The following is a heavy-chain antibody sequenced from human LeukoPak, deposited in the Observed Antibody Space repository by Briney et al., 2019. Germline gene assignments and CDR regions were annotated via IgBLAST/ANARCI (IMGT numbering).Heavy chain of an antibody. V-gene: IGHV3-48*02. D-gene: IGHD1-26*01. J-gene: IGHJ4*02. CDR2: ITASGTAM. CDR3: ASSGSYRFDY. Sequence: GGSLRLSCAASGFTFSSYSMNWVRQAPGKGLEWVSHITASGTAMFYADSVKGRFTISRDKAKNSLYLQMNSLRDEDTAVYYCASSGSYRFDYWGQGTLVTVSS. CDR1: GFTFSSYS.